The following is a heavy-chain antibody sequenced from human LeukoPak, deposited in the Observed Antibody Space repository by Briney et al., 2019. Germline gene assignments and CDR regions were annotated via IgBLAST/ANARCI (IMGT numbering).Heavy chain of an antibody. J-gene: IGHJ4*02. CDR1: GYTFTSYG. D-gene: IGHD3-22*01. Sequence: GASVKVSCKASGYTFTSYGISWVRQAPGQGLEWMGWMNPNSGNTAYAQKFQGRVTITRNTSISTAYMELSSLRSEDTAIYYCAREGYYDSGSSDYWGQGTLVTVSS. CDR3: AREGYYDSGSSDY. CDR2: MNPNSGNT. V-gene: IGHV1-8*03.